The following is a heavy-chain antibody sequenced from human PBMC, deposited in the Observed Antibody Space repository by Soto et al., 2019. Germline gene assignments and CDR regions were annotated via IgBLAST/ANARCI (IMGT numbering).Heavy chain of an antibody. D-gene: IGHD6-13*01. CDR3: ARGGSSWQPHEDY. CDR1: GFTFTSYG. Sequence: QVQLVQSGAEVKKPGASMKVSCKASGFTFTSYGISWVRQAPGQGLEWMGWVSAYNGNTHYAQKLQGRATMTTDTVTATAYMEPKSLRSDDTAVYYCARGGSSWQPHEDYWGQGTRVTVSS. CDR2: VSAYNGNT. V-gene: IGHV1-18*01. J-gene: IGHJ4*02.